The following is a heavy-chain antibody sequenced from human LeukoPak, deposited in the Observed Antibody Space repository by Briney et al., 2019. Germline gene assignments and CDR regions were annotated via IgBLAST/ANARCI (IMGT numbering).Heavy chain of an antibody. V-gene: IGHV1-3*01. CDR1: GGTFSSYA. Sequence: ASVKVSCKASGGTFSSYAISWVRQAPGQGLEWMGWINAGNGNTKYSPKFQGRVTITRDTSASTTYMELSSLRSEDTAVYYCARERGYSGYDSFDYWGQGTLVTVSS. J-gene: IGHJ4*02. D-gene: IGHD5-12*01. CDR2: INAGNGNT. CDR3: ARERGYSGYDSFDY.